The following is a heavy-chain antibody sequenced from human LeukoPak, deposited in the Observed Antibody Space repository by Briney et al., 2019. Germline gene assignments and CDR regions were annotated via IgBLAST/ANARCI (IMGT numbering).Heavy chain of an antibody. CDR2: ISGSGGST. CDR1: GFTFSSYV. J-gene: IGHJ4*02. V-gene: IGHV3-23*01. Sequence: QPGGSLRLSCAASGFTFSSYVMSWVRQAPGKGLDWVSTISGSGGSTYYADSVKGRFTISRDNSKNTLYLQMNTLRAEDTAVYYCATPVVPGGRYWGQGTQVTVSS. D-gene: IGHD2-8*02. CDR3: ATPVVPGGRY.